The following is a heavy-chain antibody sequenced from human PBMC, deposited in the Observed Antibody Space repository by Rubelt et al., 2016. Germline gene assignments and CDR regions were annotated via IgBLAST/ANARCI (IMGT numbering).Heavy chain of an antibody. J-gene: IGHJ6*02. CDR1: GGSFSGYY. Sequence: QVQLQQWGAGLLKPSETLSLTCAVYGGSFSGYYWSWIRQPPGKGLERIGEINHSGSTNYNPSLKSRVTILVDTSKNQFSLKLSSVTAADTAVYYCARGRRGSSSWLGRDYYGMDVWGQGTTVTVSS. CDR3: ARGRRGSSSWLGRDYYGMDV. CDR2: INHSGST. D-gene: IGHD6-13*01. V-gene: IGHV4-34*01.